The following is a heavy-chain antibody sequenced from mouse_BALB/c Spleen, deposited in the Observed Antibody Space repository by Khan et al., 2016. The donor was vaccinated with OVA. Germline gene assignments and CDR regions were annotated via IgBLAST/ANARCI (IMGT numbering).Heavy chain of an antibody. D-gene: IGHD1-1*01. J-gene: IGHJ2*01. V-gene: IGHV3-2*02. Sequence: EVQLQESGPGLVKPSQSLSLTCTVTGYSITSDYAWNWIRQFPGNKLEWVGYISYSGRTSYNPSLKSRISITRDTSKNQFFLQLSSVTTEDTATXYCARSVTITTVVATDFDYWGQGTTLTVSS. CDR3: ARSVTITTVVATDFDY. CDR1: GYSITSDYA. CDR2: ISYSGRT.